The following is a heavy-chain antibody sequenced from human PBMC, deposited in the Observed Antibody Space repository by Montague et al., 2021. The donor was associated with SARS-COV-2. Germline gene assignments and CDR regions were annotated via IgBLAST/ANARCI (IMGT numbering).Heavy chain of an antibody. V-gene: IGHV4-39*01. D-gene: IGHD1-1*01. Sequence: SETLSLTCSVSGGSFSGCSHNWGWIRPRPGQGLECVGSIGYIGTSXSXXXXKXRLAISIDTYKNQLSLKVTTVTAADTGVYYWARGATTGPGIWFDPGGQGTLVTVPS. CDR3: ARGATTGPGIWFDP. J-gene: IGHJ5*02. CDR1: GGSFSGCSHN. CDR2: IGYIGTS.